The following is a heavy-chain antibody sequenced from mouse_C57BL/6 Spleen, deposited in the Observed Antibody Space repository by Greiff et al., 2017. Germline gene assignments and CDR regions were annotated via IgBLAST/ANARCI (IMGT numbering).Heavy chain of an antibody. CDR2: IYPGSGST. V-gene: IGHV1-55*01. Sequence: QVQLQQPGAELVKPGASVKMSCKASGYTFTSYWITWVTQRPGQGLEWIGDIYPGSGSTNYNEKFKSKAKLTVDTSSSTAYMQLSSLTSEDSAVYDCARRYGSSPYDFDDWGQGTTLTVAS. J-gene: IGHJ2*01. CDR1: GYTFTSYW. CDR3: ARRYGSSPYDFDD. D-gene: IGHD1-1*01.